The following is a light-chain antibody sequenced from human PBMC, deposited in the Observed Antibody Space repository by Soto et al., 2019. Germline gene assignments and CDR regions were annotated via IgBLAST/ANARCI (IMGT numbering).Light chain of an antibody. Sequence: QTVVTQPPSVSGAPGQRVTISCTGSSSNIGAGYDVHWYQQLPETAPKLLIYGNSNRPSGVPDRFSGSKSGTSASLAITGLQAEDEADYYCQSYDSSLSVVFGGGTKLTV. V-gene: IGLV1-40*01. J-gene: IGLJ2*01. CDR1: SSNIGAGYD. CDR2: GNS. CDR3: QSYDSSLSVV.